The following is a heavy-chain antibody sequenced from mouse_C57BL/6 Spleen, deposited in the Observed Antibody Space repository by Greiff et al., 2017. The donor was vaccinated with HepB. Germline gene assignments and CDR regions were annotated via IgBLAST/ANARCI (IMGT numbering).Heavy chain of an antibody. CDR1: GYSFTGYY. CDR3: AFTDDYDVPFAY. V-gene: IGHV1-42*01. Sequence: VQLQQSGPELVKPGASVKISCKASGYSFTGYYMNWVKQSPEKSLEWIGEINPSTGGTTYNQKFKAKATLTVDKSSSTAYMQLKSLTSEDSAVYYCAFTDDYDVPFAYWGQGTLVTVSA. J-gene: IGHJ3*01. CDR2: INPSTGGT. D-gene: IGHD2-4*01.